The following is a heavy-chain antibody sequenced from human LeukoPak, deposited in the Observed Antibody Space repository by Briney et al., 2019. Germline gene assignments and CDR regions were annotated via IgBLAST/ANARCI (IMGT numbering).Heavy chain of an antibody. J-gene: IGHJ4*02. CDR3: ARGPIGKDYFDY. V-gene: IGHV3-23*01. Sequence: GGSLRLSCAASGFTFSSYAMSWVRQAPGKGLEWVSDISGSGSNTYYADSVKGRFTISRDNSKNTLYLQMNSLRVEDTAVYYCARGPIGKDYFDYWGQGTLVTVSS. CDR1: GFTFSSYA. CDR2: ISGSGSNT. D-gene: IGHD1-26*01.